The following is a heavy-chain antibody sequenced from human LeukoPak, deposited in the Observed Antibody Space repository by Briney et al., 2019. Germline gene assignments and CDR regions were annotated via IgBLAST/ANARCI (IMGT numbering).Heavy chain of an antibody. V-gene: IGHV3-7*01. D-gene: IGHD2-2*01. CDR2: IKQDGSEK. CDR1: GFTFSSYW. Sequence: PGGSLRLSCAASGFTFSSYWMTWVRQAPGKGLEWVANIKQDGSEKYYVASVMGRFTISRDNAKNSLYLHMNSLRAEDTAVYYCARDGWGSTSLNWFDPWGQGTLVTVSS. J-gene: IGHJ5*02. CDR3: ARDGWGSTSLNWFDP.